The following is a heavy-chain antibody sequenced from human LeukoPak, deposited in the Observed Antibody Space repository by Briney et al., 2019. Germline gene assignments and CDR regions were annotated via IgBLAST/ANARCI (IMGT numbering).Heavy chain of an antibody. J-gene: IGHJ4*02. Sequence: ASVKVSCKASGYPFTGYYVHWVRQAPGQGLEWMGWINPNSGDTNYAQKFQGRVTMTRDTSISTAYMELSRLRSDDTAVYYCARTDSGWYPHFDYGGQGTLVTVSS. D-gene: IGHD6-19*01. CDR1: GYPFTGYY. CDR3: ARTDSGWYPHFDY. CDR2: INPNSGDT. V-gene: IGHV1-2*02.